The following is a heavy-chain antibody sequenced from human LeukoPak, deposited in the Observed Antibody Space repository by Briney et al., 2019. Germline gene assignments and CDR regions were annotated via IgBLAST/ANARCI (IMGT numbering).Heavy chain of an antibody. D-gene: IGHD4-23*01. CDR3: AISSPVATVGY. V-gene: IGHV3-7*01. CDR1: GFTFSNYW. CDR2: IKQDGSDE. Sequence: GSLRLSCEASGFTFSNYWMTWVRQAPGKGLEWVANIKQDGSDENYVDSVKGRFTISRDNGKNSLYLQMNSLRAEDTAVYYCAISSPVATVGYWGQGTLVTVSS. J-gene: IGHJ4*02.